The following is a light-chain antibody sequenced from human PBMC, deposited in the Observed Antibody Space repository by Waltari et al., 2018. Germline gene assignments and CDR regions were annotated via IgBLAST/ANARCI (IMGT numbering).Light chain of an antibody. Sequence: QSALTQPRSVSGSPGQSVTFSCTGTSNDVGGYNHVSWYQHSPGKAPKRMIYDVFNRPPGVPARFSGSQSGNTASLTISGLQADDEADYYCCSYAGSYTVLFGGGTKLTVL. J-gene: IGLJ2*01. V-gene: IGLV2-11*01. CDR1: SNDVGGYNH. CDR3: CSYAGSYTVL. CDR2: DVF.